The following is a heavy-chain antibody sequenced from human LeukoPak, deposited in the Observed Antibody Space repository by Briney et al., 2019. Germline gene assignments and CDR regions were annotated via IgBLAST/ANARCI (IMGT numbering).Heavy chain of an antibody. CDR2: IRYDGSNK. CDR1: GFTFSSYG. J-gene: IGHJ6*03. CDR3: AKDQGCSSTSCYHYYYYYYMDV. D-gene: IGHD2-2*01. Sequence: AGSLRLSCAASGFTFSSYGMHWVRQAPGKGLEWVAFIRYDGSNKYYADSVKGRFTISRDNSKNTLYLQMNSLRAEDTAVYYCAKDQGCSSTSCYHYYYYYYMDVWGKGTTVTVSS. V-gene: IGHV3-30*02.